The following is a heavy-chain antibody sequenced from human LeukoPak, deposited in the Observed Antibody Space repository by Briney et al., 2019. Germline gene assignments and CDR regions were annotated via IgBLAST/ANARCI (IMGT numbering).Heavy chain of an antibody. CDR3: ANHRGGDQFYYGMDV. CDR2: ISRSGDNT. V-gene: IGHV3-23*01. Sequence: GGPLSLSCALSGFPFRSNAMRWVRQAPGKGLEWVSAISRSGDNTYYAHSVRGRFPFSRDNSKNTFYLQMNSLRAEDTDVYYYANHRGGDQFYYGMDVWGQGTTVTVSS. D-gene: IGHD2-21*02. CDR1: GFPFRSNA. J-gene: IGHJ6*02.